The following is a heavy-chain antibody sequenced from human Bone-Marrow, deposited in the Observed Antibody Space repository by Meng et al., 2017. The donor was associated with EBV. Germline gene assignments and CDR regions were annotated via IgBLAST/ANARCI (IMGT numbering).Heavy chain of an antibody. J-gene: IGHJ5*02. CDR2: IYYSGST. CDR1: GGSVSSGSYY. D-gene: IGHD2-21*01. Sequence: QGHLQGSGPDLLMPSEPRSLSCTVSGGSVSSGSYYWSWIRQPPGKGLEWIGYIYYSGSTNYNPSLKSRVTISVDTSKNQFSLKLSSVTAADTAVYYCARGSIVGVNWFDPWGQGTLVTVSS. V-gene: IGHV4-61*01. CDR3: ARGSIVGVNWFDP.